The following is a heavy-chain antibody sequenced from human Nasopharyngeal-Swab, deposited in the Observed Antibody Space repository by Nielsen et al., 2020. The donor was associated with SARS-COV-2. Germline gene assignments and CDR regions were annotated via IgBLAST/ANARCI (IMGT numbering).Heavy chain of an antibody. CDR1: GYTFTNYG. CDR2: SSVYNGNT. J-gene: IGHJ6*02. Sequence: ASVNVSCKASGYTFTNYGISWVRQAPGEGREWMRWSSVYNGNTNYGQRVQGRVTMTTDTSTNTAYMELRSLRSDDTAVYYCARVTWQLVGYYYYYGMDVWGQGTTVTVSS. V-gene: IGHV1-18*01. D-gene: IGHD1-26*01. CDR3: ARVTWQLVGYYYYYGMDV.